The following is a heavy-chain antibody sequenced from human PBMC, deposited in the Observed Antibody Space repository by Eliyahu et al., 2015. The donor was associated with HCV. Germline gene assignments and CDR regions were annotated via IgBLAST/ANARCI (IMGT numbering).Heavy chain of an antibody. J-gene: IGHJ5*02. CDR2: IYHSGST. D-gene: IGHD6-19*01. V-gene: IGHV4-59*01. CDR3: ASGGGGIAVAGTGGWFDP. Sequence: VQLQESGPLTCTVSGASISSYYWSWIRQPPGKGLEWIGYIYHSGSTNYNPSPKSRVTMSVDTSKNHFSLKLSSVTAADTAVYYCASGGGGIAVAGTGGWFDPWGQGTLVTVSS. CDR1: GASISSYY.